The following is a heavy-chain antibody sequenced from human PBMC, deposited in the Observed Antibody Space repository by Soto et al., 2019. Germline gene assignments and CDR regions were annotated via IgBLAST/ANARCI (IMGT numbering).Heavy chain of an antibody. V-gene: IGHV1-18*01. D-gene: IGHD6-13*01. CDR2: ISAYNGNT. Sequence: VQLVQSGAEVKKPGASVKVSCKASGYTFTNYAFNWVRQAPGQGLEWMGWISAYNGNTNYPQKLQGRVTMTTDTSTSTAYMELRSLRSDDTAVYYCARDLAAAGPFDCWGQGTLVTVSS. CDR1: GYTFTNYA. J-gene: IGHJ4*02. CDR3: ARDLAAAGPFDC.